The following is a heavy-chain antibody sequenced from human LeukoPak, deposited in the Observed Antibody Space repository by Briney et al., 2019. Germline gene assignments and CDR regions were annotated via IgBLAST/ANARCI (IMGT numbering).Heavy chain of an antibody. V-gene: IGHV4-59*01. Sequence: SETLSLTCTVSGGSISSYYWSWIRQPPGKGLEWIGYIYYSGSTNYNPSLKNRVTISVDTSKNQFSLKLSSVTAADTAVYYCARSQGIGYFDYWGQGTLVTVSS. J-gene: IGHJ4*02. CDR3: ARSQGIGYFDY. D-gene: IGHD2-21*01. CDR1: GGSISSYY. CDR2: IYYSGST.